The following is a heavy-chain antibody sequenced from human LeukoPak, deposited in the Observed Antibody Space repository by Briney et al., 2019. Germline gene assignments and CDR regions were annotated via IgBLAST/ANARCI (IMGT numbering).Heavy chain of an antibody. CDR2: ISSDSGHI. Sequence: NSGGSLRLSCAASGFTFSSYSMNWVRQAPGKGLEWVSTISSDSGHIYYADSVKGRFTISRDNAENSLYLQINSLRAEDTAVYYCARENYDFWSGPPSPIFDPWGQGTLVTVSS. V-gene: IGHV3-21*01. J-gene: IGHJ5*02. CDR3: ARENYDFWSGPPSPIFDP. D-gene: IGHD3-3*01. CDR1: GFTFSSYS.